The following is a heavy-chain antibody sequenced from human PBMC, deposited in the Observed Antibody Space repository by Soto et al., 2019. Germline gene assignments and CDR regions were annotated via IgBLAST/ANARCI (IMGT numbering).Heavy chain of an antibody. CDR2: INPSGGST. CDR3: ARDTYYDILTGYYTHYYYYGMDV. V-gene: IGHV1-46*01. D-gene: IGHD3-9*01. J-gene: IGHJ6*02. CDR1: GYTFTSYY. Sequence: ASVKVSCKASGYTFTSYYMHWVRQAPGQGLEWMGIINPSGGSTSYAQKFQGRVTMTRDTSTSTVYMELSSLRSEDTAVYYCARDTYYDILTGYYTHYYYYGMDVWGQGTTVTAP.